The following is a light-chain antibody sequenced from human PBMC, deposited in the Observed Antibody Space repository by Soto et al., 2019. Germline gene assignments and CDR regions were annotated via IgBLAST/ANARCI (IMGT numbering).Light chain of an antibody. CDR1: SSDVGGYNY. J-gene: IGLJ1*01. CDR2: EVS. Sequence: QSALTQPPSASGAPGQSVTISCTGTSSDVGGYNYVSWYQQHPGKAPKHMIYEVSKRPSGVPDRFSGSKSGNTASLTVSGLRAEGEADSYCSSSAGSNNLYVFGTGTELTVL. V-gene: IGLV2-8*01. CDR3: SSSAGSNNLYV.